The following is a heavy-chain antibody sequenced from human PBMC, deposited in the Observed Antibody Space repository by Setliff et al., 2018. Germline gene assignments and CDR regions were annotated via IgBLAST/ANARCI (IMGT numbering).Heavy chain of an antibody. CDR3: STGPRDSRNYMTWLDS. J-gene: IGHJ5*01. V-gene: IGHV3-15*01. CDR1: GITFKNAW. CDR2: IKSKSEGEAR. Sequence: GGSLRLSCAVSGITFKNAWMTWVRQSPGKGLEWVGRIKSKSEGEARDYAAPVKGRFTISRDDTKQIVYLQMNSLKIEDTAVYYCSTGPRDSRNYMTWLDSWGPGTLVTVSS. D-gene: IGHD3-3*01.